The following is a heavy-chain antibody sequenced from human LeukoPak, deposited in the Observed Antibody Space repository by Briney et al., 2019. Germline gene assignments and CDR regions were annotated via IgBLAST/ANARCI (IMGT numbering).Heavy chain of an antibody. J-gene: IGHJ5*02. D-gene: IGHD5-18*01. CDR2: INPNSGGT. CDR1: GYTFTGYY. CDR3: ARDTAMVTYWFDP. Sequence: ASVKVSCKASGYTFTGYYMHWVRQTPGQGLEGMGWINPNSGGTNYAQKFQGRVTMTRDTSISTAYMELSRLRSDDTAVYYCARDTAMVTYWFDPWGRGTLVTVSS. V-gene: IGHV1-2*02.